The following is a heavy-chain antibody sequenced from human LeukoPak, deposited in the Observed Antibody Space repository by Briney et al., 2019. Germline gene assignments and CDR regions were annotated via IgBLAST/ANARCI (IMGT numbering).Heavy chain of an antibody. CDR3: ATTVTTSLDY. D-gene: IGHD4-11*01. Sequence: GGSLRLSCSASGITVSSTYMSWVRQAPGKGLEWVSSISSSSSYIYYADSVKGRFTISRDNAKNSLYLQMNSLRAEDTAVYYCATTVTTSLDYWGQGTLVTVSS. V-gene: IGHV3-21*01. CDR1: GITVSSTY. J-gene: IGHJ4*02. CDR2: ISSSSSYI.